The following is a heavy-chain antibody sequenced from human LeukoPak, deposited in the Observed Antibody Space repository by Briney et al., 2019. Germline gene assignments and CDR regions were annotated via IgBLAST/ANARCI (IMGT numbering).Heavy chain of an antibody. CDR1: GYTFTGYY. V-gene: IGHV1-2*02. J-gene: IGHJ4*02. Sequence: ASVKVSCKASGYTFTGYYMHWVRQAPGQGLEWMGWINPNSGGTNYAQKFQGRVTMTRDTSISTAYMEPSRLRSDDTAVYYCARGYRLAAAGSFDYWGQGTLVTVSS. CDR2: INPNSGGT. CDR3: ARGYRLAAAGSFDY. D-gene: IGHD6-13*01.